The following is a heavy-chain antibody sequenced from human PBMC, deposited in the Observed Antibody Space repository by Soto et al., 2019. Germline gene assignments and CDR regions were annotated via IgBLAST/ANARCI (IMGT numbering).Heavy chain of an antibody. CDR2: INSDGSST. D-gene: IGHD3-3*01. J-gene: IGHJ4*02. CDR3: ARDPGYYDFWSGYRGLIDY. CDR1: GFTFSSYW. V-gene: IGHV3-74*01. Sequence: GGSLRLSCAASGFTFSSYWMHWVRQAPGKGLVWVSRINSDGSSTSYADSVKGRFTISRDNAKNTLYLQMNSLRAEDTAVYYCARDPGYYDFWSGYRGLIDYWGQGTLVTVSS.